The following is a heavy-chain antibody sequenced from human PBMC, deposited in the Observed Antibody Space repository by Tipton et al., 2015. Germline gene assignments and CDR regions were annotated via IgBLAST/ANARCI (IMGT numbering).Heavy chain of an antibody. CDR3: ARGGNNWFDP. CDR2: IYYSGNT. Sequence: TLSLTRTVSGGSISHYYWSWIRQPPGKGLEWLGHIYYSGNTNYNPSLKSRVTMSVDTSKNQFSLKLTSVNAADTAVYYCARGGNNWFDPWGQGTLVTVSS. V-gene: IGHV4-59*01. J-gene: IGHJ5*02. CDR1: GGSISHYY. D-gene: IGHD2-15*01.